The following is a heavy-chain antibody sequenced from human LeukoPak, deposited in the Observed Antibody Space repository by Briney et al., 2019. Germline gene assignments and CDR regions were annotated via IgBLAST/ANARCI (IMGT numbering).Heavy chain of an antibody. CDR2: ITPMFGTP. D-gene: IGHD6-6*01. CDR3: ARRVANMPSRPNYSYFYVDV. V-gene: IGHV1-69*01. J-gene: IGHJ6*03. Sequence: SVTVSFKSSGCTFTNCAFSWVRQAPGQGLEWMGGITPMFGTPKYAHNFQGRVTITADETTRPAYMDLNSLRSDDSAVYYCARRVANMPSRPNYSYFYVDVWGKGTTVTVSS. CDR1: GCTFTNCA.